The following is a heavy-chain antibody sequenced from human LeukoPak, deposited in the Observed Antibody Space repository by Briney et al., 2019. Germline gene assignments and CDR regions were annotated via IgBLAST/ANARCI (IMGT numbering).Heavy chain of an antibody. V-gene: IGHV1-2*02. Sequence: ASVKVSCKTSGYTFTGYFMHWVRQAPGQGLEWLGWINPDSAVTKYAQKFQGRVTMTRDTSISTAYMELSRLRSDDTAVYYCASRELGYWGQGTLVTVSS. CDR2: INPDSAVT. CDR1: GYTFTGYF. J-gene: IGHJ4*02. CDR3: ASRELGY. D-gene: IGHD1-26*01.